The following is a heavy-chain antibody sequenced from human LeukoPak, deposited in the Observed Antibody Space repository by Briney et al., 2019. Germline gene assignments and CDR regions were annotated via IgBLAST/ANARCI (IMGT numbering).Heavy chain of an antibody. J-gene: IGHJ4*02. CDR3: ARGPGCSSTSCPVSY. D-gene: IGHD2-2*01. V-gene: IGHV4-59*02. CDR2: FRYSGNT. Sequence: SETLSLICTVSGGSVAPSYWSWIRQPPGEGLEWIGNFRYSGNTDYNPSLKSRVTISLDTSKNQFSLKLNSVTAADTAVYYCARGPGCSSTSCPVSYWGQGTLVTVSS. CDR1: GGSVAPSY.